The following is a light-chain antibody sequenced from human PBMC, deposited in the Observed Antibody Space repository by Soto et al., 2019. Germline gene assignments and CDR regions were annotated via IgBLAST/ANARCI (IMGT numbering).Light chain of an antibody. CDR1: QSVNNN. Sequence: EIILTQSPASLSVSPGERATLSCRASQSVNNNLAWYQQKPGQAPRLLIYGASTRATGIPGRFRGSGSGTEFTLTITSLQSEGFAVYFCQQYNNLPPYTFGQGTKLESK. CDR3: QQYNNLPPYT. V-gene: IGKV3-15*01. CDR2: GAS. J-gene: IGKJ2*01.